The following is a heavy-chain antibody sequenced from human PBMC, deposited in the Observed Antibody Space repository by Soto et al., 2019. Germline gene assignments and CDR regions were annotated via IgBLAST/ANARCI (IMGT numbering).Heavy chain of an antibody. Sequence: EVQLLESGGGLVQPGGSLRLSCVASGFTFSNYAMSWVRQAPGKGLEWVPGISGSGGTTYYADSVKGRFTVSRDNSKDTLNLQMNSLRAEDTAIYYCAKTPRQWLVYVDYWGQGTLVTVSS. J-gene: IGHJ4*02. CDR2: ISGSGGTT. V-gene: IGHV3-23*01. D-gene: IGHD6-19*01. CDR1: GFTFSNYA. CDR3: AKTPRQWLVYVDY.